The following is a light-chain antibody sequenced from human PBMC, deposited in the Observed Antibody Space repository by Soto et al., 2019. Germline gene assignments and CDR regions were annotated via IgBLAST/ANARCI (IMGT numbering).Light chain of an antibody. CDR1: QNIDNK. Sequence: EIVMTQSPATLSVSPGERATLSCRASQNIDNKLVWYQQKPGRAPRLLIYDASNRATGIPARFSGSGSGTDFTLTISSLEPEDFAVYYCQQRSNWPPYTFGQGTRLEIK. CDR2: DAS. V-gene: IGKV3-11*01. CDR3: QQRSNWPPYT. J-gene: IGKJ5*01.